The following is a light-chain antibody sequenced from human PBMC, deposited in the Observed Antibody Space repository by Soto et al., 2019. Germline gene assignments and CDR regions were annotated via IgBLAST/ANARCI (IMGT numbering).Light chain of an antibody. CDR2: DVT. V-gene: IGLV2-14*01. J-gene: IGLJ1*01. Sequence: QSVLTQPASVSGSPGQSIPISCPGTTSDFGGYNYVSWYQQHPGKAPKLMIYDVTRRPSGVSNRFSGSKSGNTASLTISGLQAEDEADYYCSSDISSIAPYVFGTGTKVTVL. CDR3: SSDISSIAPYV. CDR1: TSDFGGYNY.